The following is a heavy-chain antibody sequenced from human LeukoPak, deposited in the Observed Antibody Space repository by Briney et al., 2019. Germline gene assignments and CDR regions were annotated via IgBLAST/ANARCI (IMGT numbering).Heavy chain of an antibody. CDR2: ISSSGSTI. CDR1: GFTFSDYY. J-gene: IGHJ6*03. CDR3: ARDASSSSPYYYYMDV. V-gene: IGHV3-11*04. Sequence: GGSLRLSCAACGFTFSDYYMSWIRQAPGKGLEWVSYISSSGSTIYYADSVKGRFTISRDNAKNSLYLQMNSLRAEDTAVYYCARDASSSSPYYYYMDVWGKGTTVTVSS. D-gene: IGHD6-6*01.